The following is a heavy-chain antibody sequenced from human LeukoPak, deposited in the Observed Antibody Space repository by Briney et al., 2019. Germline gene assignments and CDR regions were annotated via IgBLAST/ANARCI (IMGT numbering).Heavy chain of an antibody. D-gene: IGHD2-15*01. J-gene: IGHJ4*02. CDR1: GFTFSSYS. CDR2: ISSSSSYI. V-gene: IGHV3-21*01. CDR3: ARVSRDIVVVVPATGYFDY. Sequence: GSLRLSCAASGFTFSSYSMNWVRQAPGKGLEWVSSISSSSSYIYYADSVKGRFTISRDNAKNSLYLQMNSLRAEDTAVYYCARVSRDIVVVVPATGYFDYWGQGTLVTVSS.